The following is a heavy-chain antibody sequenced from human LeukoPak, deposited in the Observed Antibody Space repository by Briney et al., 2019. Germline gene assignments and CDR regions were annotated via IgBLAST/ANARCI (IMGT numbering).Heavy chain of an antibody. D-gene: IGHD2-8*01. Sequence: EPSETLSLTCAVSGYSISSGYYWGWIRQPPGKGLEWIGSIYHSGSTYYNPSLKSRVTISVDTSKNQFSLKLSSVTATDTAVYYCALGGTNGTYYYYYMDVWGKGTTVTVSS. CDR2: IYHSGST. CDR1: GYSISSGYY. V-gene: IGHV4-38-2*01. J-gene: IGHJ6*03. CDR3: ALGGTNGTYYYYYMDV.